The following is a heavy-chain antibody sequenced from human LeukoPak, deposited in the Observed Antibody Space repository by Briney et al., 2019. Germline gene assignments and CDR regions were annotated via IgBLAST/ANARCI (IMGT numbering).Heavy chain of an antibody. CDR2: IIPIFGTA. V-gene: IGHV1-69*05. CDR3: ARDSSGYYEYYWYFDL. CDR1: GGTFSSYA. Sequence: SVKVSCKASGGTFSSYAISWVRQAPGQGIEWLGRIIPIFGTANYAQKFQGRVTITTDESTSTAYMELSSLRSEDTAVYYCARDSSGYYEYYWYFDLWGRGTLVTVSS. J-gene: IGHJ2*01. D-gene: IGHD3-22*01.